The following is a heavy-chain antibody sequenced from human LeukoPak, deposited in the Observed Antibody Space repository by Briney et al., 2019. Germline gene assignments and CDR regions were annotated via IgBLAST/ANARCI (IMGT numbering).Heavy chain of an antibody. J-gene: IGHJ4*02. CDR2: IYPHDSNP. V-gene: IGHV5-51*01. CDR1: GYSFTNYW. Sequence: GESLKISCKGSGYSFTNYWIGWVRQTPGKGLDWMGIIYPHDSNPRYSPSFQGQVTISADKSISTAYLQWSSLKASDTAMYYCARAISGEASGYYYADYWGQGTLVTVSS. CDR3: ARAISGEASGYYYADY. D-gene: IGHD3-22*01.